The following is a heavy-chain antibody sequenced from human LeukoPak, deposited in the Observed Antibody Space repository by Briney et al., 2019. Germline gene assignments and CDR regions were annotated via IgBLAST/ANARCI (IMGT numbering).Heavy chain of an antibody. J-gene: IGHJ4*02. CDR2: MYTSGST. CDR1: GGSISSYS. D-gene: IGHD3-3*01. V-gene: IGHV4-4*07. CDR3: ASESGYYSHDY. Sequence: SETLSLTCTVSGGSISSYSWSWIRQPAEKGLEWIGRMYTSGSTNYNPSLKSRVTMSVDTSKNQFSLKLNSVNAADTAVYYCASESGYYSHDYWGQGTLVTVSS.